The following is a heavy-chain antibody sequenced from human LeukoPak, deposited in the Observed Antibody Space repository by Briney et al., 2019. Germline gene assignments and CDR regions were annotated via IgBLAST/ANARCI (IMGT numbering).Heavy chain of an antibody. V-gene: IGHV3-7*01. J-gene: IGHJ4*01. D-gene: IGHD6-13*01. CDR1: GFTFTDYW. CDR2: IRQDGSEK. Sequence: GGSLRLSCEVSGFTFTDYWMNWVRQAPGKGPEWVASIRQDGSEKTYVDSVKGRFTISRDNTKNSLSLQLNGLRAEDTAVYYRARDGTAAGLYFDLWGQGTLVTVSS. CDR3: ARDGTAAGLYFDL.